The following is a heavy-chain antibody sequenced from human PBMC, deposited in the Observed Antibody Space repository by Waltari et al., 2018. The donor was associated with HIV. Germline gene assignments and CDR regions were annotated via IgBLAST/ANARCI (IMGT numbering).Heavy chain of an antibody. V-gene: IGHV4-30-2*01. CDR1: GGSIRSGGYS. CDR3: AREARFGESDAFDI. J-gene: IGHJ3*02. CDR2: IYHSGST. Sequence: QLQLQESGSGLVKPSQTLSLTCAVSGGSIRSGGYSWSWIQQPPGKGLEWIGYIYHSGSTYYNPSLKSRVTISVDRSKNQFSLKLSSVTAADTAVYYCAREARFGESDAFDIWGQGTMVTVSS. D-gene: IGHD3-10*01.